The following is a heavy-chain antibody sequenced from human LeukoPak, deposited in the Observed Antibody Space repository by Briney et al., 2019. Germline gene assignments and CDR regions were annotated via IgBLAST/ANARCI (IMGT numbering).Heavy chain of an antibody. D-gene: IGHD2-15*01. CDR3: ARRFPYCSGGSCNYFDY. CDR2: VYPGYSDT. J-gene: IGHJ4*03. Sequence: GESLKISCKGSGYSFPSYWIGWVRQMPGKGLEWIGIVYPGYSDTRYSPSFQGQVTMSADKSISTAYLQWSSLKASDTAMYYCARRFPYCSGGSCNYFDYWGKGTTVTISS. V-gene: IGHV5-51*01. CDR1: GYSFPSYW.